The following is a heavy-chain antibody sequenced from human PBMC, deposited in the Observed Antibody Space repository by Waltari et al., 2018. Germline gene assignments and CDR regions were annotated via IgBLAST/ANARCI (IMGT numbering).Heavy chain of an antibody. J-gene: IGHJ6*03. CDR2: INPNSGGT. Sequence: QVQLVQSGAEVKKPGASVKVSCKASGYTFTGYYMHWVRQAPGQGLEWMGWINPNSGGTNYAQKFQGRVTMTRDTSINTAYMELSRLRSDDTAVYYCARESGDGYISYYYMDVWGKGTTVTVSS. V-gene: IGHV1-2*02. CDR1: GYTFTGYY. D-gene: IGHD5-12*01. CDR3: ARESGDGYISYYYMDV.